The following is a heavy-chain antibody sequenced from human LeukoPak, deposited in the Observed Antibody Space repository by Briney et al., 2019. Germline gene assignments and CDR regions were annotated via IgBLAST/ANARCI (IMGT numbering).Heavy chain of an antibody. CDR2: IYTSGST. CDR3: AREYSSSSGRTFDY. Sequence: SETLSLTCTVSGGSISSYYWSWIRQPAGKGLEWIGRIYTSGSTNYNPSLKSRVTMSVDTSKNQFSLKLSSVTAADTAVYYCAREYSSSSGRTFDYWGQGTLVTVSS. J-gene: IGHJ4*02. V-gene: IGHV4-4*07. D-gene: IGHD6-6*01. CDR1: GGSISSYY.